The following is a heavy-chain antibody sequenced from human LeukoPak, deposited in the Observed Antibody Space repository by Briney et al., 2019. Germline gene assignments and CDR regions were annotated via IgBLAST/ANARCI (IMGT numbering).Heavy chain of an antibody. Sequence: GASVKVSCKASGYTFTSYGISWVRQAPGQGLEWMGWISAYNGNTNYAQKLQGRVTMTTDKSTSTAYMELRSLGSEDTAVYYCARFQAGGDGYDQDYWGQGTLVTVSS. J-gene: IGHJ4*02. CDR1: GYTFTSYG. CDR3: ARFQAGGDGYDQDY. CDR2: ISAYNGNT. V-gene: IGHV1-18*01. D-gene: IGHD5-12*01.